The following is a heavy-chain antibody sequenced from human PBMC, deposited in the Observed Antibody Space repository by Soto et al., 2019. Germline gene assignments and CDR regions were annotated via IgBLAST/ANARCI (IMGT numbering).Heavy chain of an antibody. J-gene: IGHJ5*02. Sequence: SETLSLTCTVSGGSISSYYWSWIRQPPGKGLEWIEYIYYSGSTNYNPSLKSRVTISVDTSKNQFSLKLSSVTAADTAVYYCARDPGHDYNWFDPWGQGTLVTVSS. V-gene: IGHV4-59*01. CDR1: GGSISSYY. D-gene: IGHD2-21*02. CDR3: ARDPGHDYNWFDP. CDR2: IYYSGST.